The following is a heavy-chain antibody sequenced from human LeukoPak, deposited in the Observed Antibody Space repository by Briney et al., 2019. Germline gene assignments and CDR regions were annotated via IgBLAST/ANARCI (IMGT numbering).Heavy chain of an antibody. CDR2: IHYSGNT. Sequence: SETLSLTRTVSGGSISSYYWGWIRQPPGKGLGWIGCIHYSGNTHYNPSLKSRVTISVDTSKNQFSLKLNSVTAADTAVYYCAGLSINWNALGYWGQGTLVTVSS. CDR1: GGSISSYY. V-gene: IGHV4-59*01. CDR3: AGLSINWNALGY. J-gene: IGHJ4*02. D-gene: IGHD1-1*01.